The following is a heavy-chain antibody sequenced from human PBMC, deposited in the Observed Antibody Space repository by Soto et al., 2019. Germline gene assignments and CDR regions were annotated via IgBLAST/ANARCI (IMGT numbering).Heavy chain of an antibody. CDR1: GCTFSSYA. Sequence: SVKVSCKASGCTFSSYAISWVRQAPGQGPEWMGGIIPIFGTANYAQTFQGRVTITADESTSTAYMELSSLRSEDTAVYYCARKPTIFGVVTPPYYYYGMDVWGQGTTVTVSS. CDR2: IIPIFGTA. D-gene: IGHD3-3*01. CDR3: ARKPTIFGVVTPPYYYYGMDV. V-gene: IGHV1-69*13. J-gene: IGHJ6*02.